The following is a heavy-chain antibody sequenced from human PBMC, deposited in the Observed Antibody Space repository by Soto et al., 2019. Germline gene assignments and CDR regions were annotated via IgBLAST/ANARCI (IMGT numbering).Heavy chain of an antibody. D-gene: IGHD3-16*01. CDR1: GGTFSSYA. CDR2: IIPIFGTA. Sequence: QVQLVQSGAEVKKPGSSVKVSCKASGGTFSSYAISWVRQAPGQGLEWMGGIIPIFGTANYAQKFQGRVTITADESTSTAYMERSSLRSEDTAVYYCARGETEADYYGMDVWGQGTTVTVSS. J-gene: IGHJ6*02. CDR3: ARGETEADYYGMDV. V-gene: IGHV1-69*01.